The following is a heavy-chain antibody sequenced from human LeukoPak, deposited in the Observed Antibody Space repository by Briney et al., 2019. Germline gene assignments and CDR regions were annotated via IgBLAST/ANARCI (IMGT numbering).Heavy chain of an antibody. V-gene: IGHV3-23*01. CDR1: GFTFSSYA. Sequence: PGGSLRLSCAASGFTFSSYAMSWVRQAPGKGLEWVSAISGSGGSTYYADSVKGRFTISRDSAKNSLYLQMNSLRPEDTAVYYCARDASSGWYTKDPFDYWGQGTLVTVSS. D-gene: IGHD6-19*01. J-gene: IGHJ4*02. CDR3: ARDASSGWYTKDPFDY. CDR2: ISGSGGST.